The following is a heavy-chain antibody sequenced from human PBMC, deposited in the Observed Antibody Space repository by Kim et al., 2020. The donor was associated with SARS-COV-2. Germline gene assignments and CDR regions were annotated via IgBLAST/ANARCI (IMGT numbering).Heavy chain of an antibody. CDR1: GGSISTYY. D-gene: IGHD2-2*01. J-gene: IGHJ4*02. V-gene: IGHV4-59*01. Sequence: SETLSLTCTVSGGSISTYYWSWIRQPPGKGLEWIGHIDYSGTINYNPSLKSRVTISVDTSKNQFSLKLTSVTAADTAVYYCARGVPAADWGQGTLVTVSS. CDR3: ARGVPAAD. CDR2: IDYSGTI.